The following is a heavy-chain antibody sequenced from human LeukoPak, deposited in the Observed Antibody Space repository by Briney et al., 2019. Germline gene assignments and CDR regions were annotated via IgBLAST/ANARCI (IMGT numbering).Heavy chain of an antibody. J-gene: IGHJ4*02. Sequence: SETLSLTCAVYGGSFSGYYWSWIRQPPGKGLEWIGEINHSGSTNYNPSLKSRVTISVDTSKNQFSLKLSSVTAADTAVYYCAKDQYSMDYWGQGTLVTVSS. D-gene: IGHD6-6*01. V-gene: IGHV4-34*01. CDR3: AKDQYSMDY. CDR2: INHSGST. CDR1: GGSFSGYY.